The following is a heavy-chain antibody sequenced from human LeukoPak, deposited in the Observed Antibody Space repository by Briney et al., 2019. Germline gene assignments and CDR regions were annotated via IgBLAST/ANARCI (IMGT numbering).Heavy chain of an antibody. V-gene: IGHV3-30-3*01. CDR2: ISYDGSNK. CDR3: ARDGGTAFDY. J-gene: IGHJ4*02. Sequence: GGSLRLSCAASGFTFSSYAMHWVRQAPGKGLEWVAVISYDGSNKYYADSVKGRFTISRDNSKNTLYLQMNSLRAEDTAVYYCARDGGTAFDYWGQGTLVTVSS. CDR1: GFTFSSYA. D-gene: IGHD1-14*01.